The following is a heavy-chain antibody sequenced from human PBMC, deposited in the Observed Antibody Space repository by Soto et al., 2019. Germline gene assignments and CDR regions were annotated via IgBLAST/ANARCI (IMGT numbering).Heavy chain of an antibody. J-gene: IGHJ2*01. D-gene: IGHD3-22*01. CDR2: VYYSGTT. V-gene: IGHV4-30-4*01. CDR3: ARMSYFYDKWYFDL. CDR1: GASINNNDYY. Sequence: KLVLTCTVSGASINNNDYYWSWIRQTPGKGLAWIGYVYYSGTTAYIPSLKSRLSMSIDKYQNQFTLKLNYVTAAETATYYCARMSYFYDKWYFDLWGRCTRVTVS.